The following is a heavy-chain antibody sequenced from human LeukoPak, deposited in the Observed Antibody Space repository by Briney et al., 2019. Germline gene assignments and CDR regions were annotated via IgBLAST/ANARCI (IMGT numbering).Heavy chain of an antibody. CDR3: VRDESGSGRW. CDR2: ISSDGGST. J-gene: IGHJ4*02. V-gene: IGHV3-64D*06. Sequence: GGSLRLSCSASGFTFSTYGMHWVRQAPRKGLEYVSSISSDGGSTYYADSVKGRFTTSRDSSKNTLYLQVNSLRAEDTAVYYCVRDESGSGRWWGQGTLVTVSS. CDR1: GFTFSTYG. D-gene: IGHD3-10*01.